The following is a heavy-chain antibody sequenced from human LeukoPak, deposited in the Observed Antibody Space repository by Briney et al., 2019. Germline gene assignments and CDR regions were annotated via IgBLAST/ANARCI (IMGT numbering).Heavy chain of an antibody. CDR3: ARAEDNVAFYGMDV. CDR1: GFTFSSYA. D-gene: IGHD2-15*01. CDR2: ISYDGSNK. Sequence: PGGSLRLSCAASGFTFSSYAMHWVRQAPGKGLEWVAVISYDGSNKYYADSVKGRFTISRDNSKNTLYLQMNSLRAEDTAVYYCARAEDNVAFYGMDVWGQGTTVTVSS. J-gene: IGHJ6*02. V-gene: IGHV3-30-3*01.